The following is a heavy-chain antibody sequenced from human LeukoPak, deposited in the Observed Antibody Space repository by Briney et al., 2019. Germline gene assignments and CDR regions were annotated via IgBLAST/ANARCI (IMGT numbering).Heavy chain of an antibody. J-gene: IGHJ5*02. D-gene: IGHD6-25*01. CDR3: ARGYSSANWFDP. Sequence: PSETLSLTCTVSGSSISSYYWSWIRQPPGKGLEWIGYIYYSGSTNYNPSLKSRVTISVDTSKNQFSLKLSSVTAADTAVYYCARGYSSANWFDPWGQGTLVTVSS. CDR1: GSSISSYY. CDR2: IYYSGST. V-gene: IGHV4-59*01.